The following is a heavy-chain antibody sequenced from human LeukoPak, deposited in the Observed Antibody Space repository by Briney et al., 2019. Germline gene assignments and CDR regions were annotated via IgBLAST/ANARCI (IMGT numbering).Heavy chain of an antibody. V-gene: IGHV3-23*01. CDR3: AADTVVTYYYYGMDV. J-gene: IGHJ6*02. CDR1: GFTFSSYA. CDR2: ISGSGGST. Sequence: PGGSLRLSCAASGFTFSSYAMSWVRQAPAKGLEWVSAISGSGGSTYYADSVKGRFTISRDNSKNTLYLQMNSLRAEDTAVYYCAADTVVTYYYYGMDVWGQGTTVTVSS. D-gene: IGHD2-21*02.